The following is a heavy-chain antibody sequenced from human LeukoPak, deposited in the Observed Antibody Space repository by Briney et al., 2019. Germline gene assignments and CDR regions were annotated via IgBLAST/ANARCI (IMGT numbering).Heavy chain of an antibody. CDR3: ARDWYYDILTGYYPTYTFDY. CDR1: GFTFSGFA. V-gene: IGHV3-11*01. Sequence: GGTLRLSCAATGFTFSGFAMSWIRQAPGKGLEWVSYISSSGSTIYYADSVKGRFTISRDNAKNSLYLQMNSLRAEDTAVYYCARDWYYDILTGYYPTYTFDYWGQGTLVTVSS. J-gene: IGHJ4*02. CDR2: ISSSGSTI. D-gene: IGHD3-9*01.